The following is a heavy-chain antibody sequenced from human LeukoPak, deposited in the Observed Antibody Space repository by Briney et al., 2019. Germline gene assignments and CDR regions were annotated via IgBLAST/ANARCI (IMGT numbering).Heavy chain of an antibody. D-gene: IGHD2-2*01. CDR3: RAAAITSYYYMDV. CDR2: INSDGSST. Sequence: PGGSLRLSCAASGFTFSNYWMHWVRQAPGKGLVWVSRINSDGSSTSYADSVKGRFTISRDNAKNTLYLQMNSLRAEDTAVYFCRAAAITSYYYMDVWGKGTTVTVSS. J-gene: IGHJ6*03. V-gene: IGHV3-74*01. CDR1: GFTFSNYW.